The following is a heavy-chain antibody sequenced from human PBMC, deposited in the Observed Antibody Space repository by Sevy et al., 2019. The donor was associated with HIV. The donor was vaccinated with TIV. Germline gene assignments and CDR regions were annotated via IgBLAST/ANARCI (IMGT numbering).Heavy chain of an antibody. D-gene: IGHD1-26*01. CDR2: ISGSSNYI. J-gene: IGHJ4*02. Sequence: GGSLRLSCAASGFTFNNFNMNWVRPAPGKGLQWVSSISGSSNYIYYAESLKGRFIISRDNVKDTVFLQMNSLSADDTAVYYCVRGPPDGSYDYFDSWGQGTLVTVSS. CDR1: GFTFNNFN. V-gene: IGHV3-21*06. CDR3: VRGPPDGSYDYFDS.